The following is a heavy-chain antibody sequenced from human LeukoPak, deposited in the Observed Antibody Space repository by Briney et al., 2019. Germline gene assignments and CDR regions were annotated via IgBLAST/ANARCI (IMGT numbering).Heavy chain of an antibody. CDR2: IKQDGSEK. V-gene: IGHV3-7*03. CDR1: GFTFSNYW. Sequence: PGGSLRLSCAASGFTFSNYWMSWVRQAPGKGLEWVANIKQDGSEKYYVDSVKGRFTISRDNAKNSLYLQMNSLRAEDTAVYYCASCLGCDYGNYAWGQGTLVTVSS. CDR3: ASCLGCDYGNYA. D-gene: IGHD4-11*01. J-gene: IGHJ5*02.